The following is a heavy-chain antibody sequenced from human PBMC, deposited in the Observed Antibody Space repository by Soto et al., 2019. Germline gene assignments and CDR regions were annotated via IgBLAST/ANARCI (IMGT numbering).Heavy chain of an antibody. CDR2: ISYDGSNK. CDR3: AKGPAIVLVPAAMNYYYGMDV. CDR1: GFTFSSYG. D-gene: IGHD2-2*01. V-gene: IGHV3-30*18. Sequence: GGSLRLSCAASGFTFSSYGMHWVRQAPGKGLEWVAVISYDGSNKYYADSVKGRFTISRDNSKNTLYLQMNSLRAEDTAVYYCAKGPAIVLVPAAMNYYYGMDVWXQGTTVTVS. J-gene: IGHJ6*02.